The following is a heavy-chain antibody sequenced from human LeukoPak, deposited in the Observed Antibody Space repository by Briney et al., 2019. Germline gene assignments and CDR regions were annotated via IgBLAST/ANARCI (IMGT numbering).Heavy chain of an antibody. J-gene: IGHJ4*02. CDR2: IYTSGST. D-gene: IGHD3-16*02. V-gene: IGHV4-61*02. CDR3: ARDTDDYVWGSYRYDY. CDR1: GGSISSGSYY. Sequence: PSETLSLTCTVSGGSISSGSYYWSWIRQPAGKGLEWIGRIYTSGSTNYNPSLKSRVTMSVDTSKNQFSLKLSSVTAADTAVYYCARDTDDYVWGSYRYDYWGQGTLVTVSS.